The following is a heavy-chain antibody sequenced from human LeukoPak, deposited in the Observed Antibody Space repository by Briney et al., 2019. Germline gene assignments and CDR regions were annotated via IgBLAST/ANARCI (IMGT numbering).Heavy chain of an antibody. Sequence: SETLSLTCTVSGGSVSSGSYYWSWIRQPPGKGLEWIGYIYYSGSANYNPSLKSRVTISVDTSKNQFSLKLSSVTAADTAVYYCARDVSTMVRGVIITNSWFDPWGQGNLVTVSS. V-gene: IGHV4-61*01. CDR3: ARDVSTMVRGVIITNSWFDP. J-gene: IGHJ5*02. D-gene: IGHD3-10*01. CDR2: IYYSGSA. CDR1: GGSVSSGSYY.